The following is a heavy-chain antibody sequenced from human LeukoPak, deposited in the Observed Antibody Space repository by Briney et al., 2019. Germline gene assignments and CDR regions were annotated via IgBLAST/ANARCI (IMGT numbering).Heavy chain of an antibody. J-gene: IGHJ6*02. D-gene: IGHD6-13*01. CDR3: ARDLSSSWPYYYYGMDV. CDR1: GFTLSSYE. V-gene: IGHV3-48*03. CDR2: ISSSGSTI. Sequence: GGSLRLSCAASGFTLSSYEMNWVRQAPGKGLEWVSYISSSGSTIYYAVSVKGRFTISRDNAKNSLYLQMNSLRAEDTAVYYCARDLSSSWPYYYYGMDVWGQGTTVTVSS.